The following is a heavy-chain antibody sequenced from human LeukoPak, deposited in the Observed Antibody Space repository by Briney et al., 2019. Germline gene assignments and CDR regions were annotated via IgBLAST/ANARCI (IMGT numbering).Heavy chain of an antibody. Sequence: ASMKASCKASGYTFTSYYMHWERQAPGQGLEWMGIINPSGGTTSYAQKFQGRVTMTRDTSTSTIYMELSSLRSEDTAVYYCARSLTGYYDSSGFWGQGTLVTVSS. CDR3: ARSLTGYYDSSGF. CDR1: GYTFTSYY. CDR2: INPSGGTT. J-gene: IGHJ4*02. D-gene: IGHD3-22*01. V-gene: IGHV1-46*01.